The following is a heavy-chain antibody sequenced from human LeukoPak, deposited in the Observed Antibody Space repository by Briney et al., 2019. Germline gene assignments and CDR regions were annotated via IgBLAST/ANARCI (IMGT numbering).Heavy chain of an antibody. D-gene: IGHD3-16*01. CDR1: GFTFSRYG. V-gene: IGHV3-23*01. Sequence: GGSLRLSCEASGFTFSRYGMSWVRQAPGKGLEWVSAIRGSGGSTYYADSVKGRFTISRDNSKNTLYLQMNSLRAEDTAAYYCARFGADYYYYYMDVWGKGTTVTVSS. CDR3: ARFGADYYYYYMDV. J-gene: IGHJ6*03. CDR2: IRGSGGST.